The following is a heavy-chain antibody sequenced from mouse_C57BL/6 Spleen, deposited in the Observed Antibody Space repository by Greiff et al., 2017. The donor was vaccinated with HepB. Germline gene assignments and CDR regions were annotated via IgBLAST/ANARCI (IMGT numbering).Heavy chain of an antibody. CDR2: IDPSDSYT. J-gene: IGHJ2*01. Sequence: QVQLKQPGAELVMPGASVKLSCKASGYTFTSYWMHWVKQRPGQGLEWIGEIDPSDSYTNYNQKFKGKSTLTVDKSSSTAYMQLSSLTSEDSAVYYCARQGSYSDYWGQGTTLTVSS. V-gene: IGHV1-69*01. CDR3: ARQGSYSDY. CDR1: GYTFTSYW. D-gene: IGHD2-12*01.